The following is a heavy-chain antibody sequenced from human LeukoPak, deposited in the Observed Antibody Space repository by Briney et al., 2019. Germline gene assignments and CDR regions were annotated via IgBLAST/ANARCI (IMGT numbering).Heavy chain of an antibody. D-gene: IGHD1-26*01. CDR3: ARYGGSYTPYYFDY. CDR1: GGSIGSYY. Sequence: SETLSLTCTVSGGSIGSYYWSWIRQPPGKGLEWIGYIYTSGSTNYNPSLKSRVTISVDTSKNQFSLKLSSVTAADTAVYYCARYGGSYTPYYFDYWGQGTLVTVSS. J-gene: IGHJ4*02. CDR2: IYTSGST. V-gene: IGHV4-4*09.